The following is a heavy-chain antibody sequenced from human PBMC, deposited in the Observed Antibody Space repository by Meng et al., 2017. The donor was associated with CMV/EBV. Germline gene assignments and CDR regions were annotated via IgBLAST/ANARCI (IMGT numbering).Heavy chain of an antibody. D-gene: IGHD2-2*01. J-gene: IGHJ4*02. CDR2: IHTSGTN. CDR3: ARDRRLYPQNFDY. CDR1: GSTSSSCY. Sequence: VQRQCPAPGRPTASRPLSRTCTVGGSTSSSCYRWLLQPPGGKVLEWSGIIHTSGTNNYTPLMRRRATTLDESKNHLSLMLMSFATADETALYYAARDRRLYPQNFDYWGQGTLVTVSS. V-gene: IGHV4-4*07.